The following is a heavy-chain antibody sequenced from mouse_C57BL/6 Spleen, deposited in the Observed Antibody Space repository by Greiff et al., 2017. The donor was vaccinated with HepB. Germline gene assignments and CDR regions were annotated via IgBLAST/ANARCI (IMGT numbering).Heavy chain of an antibody. D-gene: IGHD2-2*01. Sequence: ESGPGLVKPSQSLSLTCSVTGYSITSGYYWNWIRQFPGNKLEWMGYISYDGSNNYNPSLKNRISITRDTSKNQFFLKLNSVTTEDTATYYCARESTMVTPFDYWGQGTTLTVSS. V-gene: IGHV3-6*01. CDR2: ISYDGSN. CDR1: GYSITSGYY. J-gene: IGHJ2*01. CDR3: ARESTMVTPFDY.